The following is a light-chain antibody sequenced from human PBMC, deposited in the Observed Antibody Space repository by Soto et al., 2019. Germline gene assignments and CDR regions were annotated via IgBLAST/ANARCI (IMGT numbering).Light chain of an antibody. CDR3: CSYAGGYTYV. Sequence: QSVLTQPRSVSGSPGQSVTISCAGTTRDVGGYNYVSWYQQHPGKAPKVMIYDVSKRPSGVPDRFSGSKSGNTASLTISGLQAEDEADYYCCSYAGGYTYVFGTGTKVTVL. CDR1: TRDVGGYNY. V-gene: IGLV2-11*01. J-gene: IGLJ1*01. CDR2: DVS.